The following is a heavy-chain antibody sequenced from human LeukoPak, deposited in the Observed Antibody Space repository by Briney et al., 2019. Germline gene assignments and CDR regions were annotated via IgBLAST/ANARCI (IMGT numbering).Heavy chain of an antibody. V-gene: IGHV3-48*04. D-gene: IGHD3-22*01. Sequence: ETGGSLRLSCAASGFTFSSYWMSWVRQAPGKGLEWVSYISSSGSTIYYADSVKGRFTISRDNAKNSLYLQMNSLRAEDTAVYYCARAGVPPSVYYYDSSGYYHMRHYYYYGMDVWGQGTTVTVSS. J-gene: IGHJ6*02. CDR2: ISSSGSTI. CDR1: GFTFSSYW. CDR3: ARAGVPPSVYYYDSSGYYHMRHYYYYGMDV.